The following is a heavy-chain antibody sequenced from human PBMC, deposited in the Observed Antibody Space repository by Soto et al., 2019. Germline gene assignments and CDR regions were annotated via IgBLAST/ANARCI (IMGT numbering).Heavy chain of an antibody. J-gene: IGHJ5*02. CDR2: INHSGST. Sequence: PSETLSLTCAVYGGSFSGYYWSLIRQPPGKGLEWIGEINHSGSTNYNPSLKSRVTISVDTSKNQFSLKLSSVTAADTAVYYCARGRFDFWSGYQGSANWFDPWGQGTLVTGSS. V-gene: IGHV4-34*01. CDR1: GGSFSGYY. D-gene: IGHD3-3*01. CDR3: ARGRFDFWSGYQGSANWFDP.